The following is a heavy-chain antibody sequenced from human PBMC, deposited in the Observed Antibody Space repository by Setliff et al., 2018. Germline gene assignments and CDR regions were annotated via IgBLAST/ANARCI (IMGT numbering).Heavy chain of an antibody. V-gene: IGHV3-7*03. CDR1: GFTFSSYW. CDR3: ARDRGSGWYRSGFQH. Sequence: GGSLRLSCAASGFTFSSYWMSWVRQAPGKGLEWVANLKQDGSEKYYVDSVKGRFTISRDNAKNSLYLQMNSLRAEDTAVYYCARDRGSGWYRSGFQHWGQGTLVTVSS. CDR2: LKQDGSEK. D-gene: IGHD6-19*01. J-gene: IGHJ1*01.